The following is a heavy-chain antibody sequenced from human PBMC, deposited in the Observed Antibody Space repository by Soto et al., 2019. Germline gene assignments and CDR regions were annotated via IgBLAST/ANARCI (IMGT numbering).Heavy chain of an antibody. CDR1: GYTFTSYY. CDR2: INPSGGST. Sequence: GASVKVSCKASGYTFTSYYMHWVRQAPGQGLEWMGIINPSGGSTSYAQKFQGRVTMTRDTSTSTVYMELSSLRSEDTAVYYCARQYDSSGCYTREYYFDYWGQGTLVTVSS. J-gene: IGHJ4*02. CDR3: ARQYDSSGCYTREYYFDY. V-gene: IGHV1-46*01. D-gene: IGHD3-22*01.